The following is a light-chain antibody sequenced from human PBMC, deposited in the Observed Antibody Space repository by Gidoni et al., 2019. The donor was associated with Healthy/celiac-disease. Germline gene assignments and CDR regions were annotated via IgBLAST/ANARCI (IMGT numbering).Light chain of an antibody. V-gene: IGKV1-39*01. CDR1: QSISSY. Sequence: DIQMTQSPSSLSASVGDRVTITCRASQSISSYFNWYQQKPGQAPKLLIYAASSLQSGVPSRFSGSGSGTDFTLTISSLQPEDFATYYCQQSNSTPPTFGGGTKVEIK. CDR3: QQSNSTPPT. CDR2: AAS. J-gene: IGKJ4*01.